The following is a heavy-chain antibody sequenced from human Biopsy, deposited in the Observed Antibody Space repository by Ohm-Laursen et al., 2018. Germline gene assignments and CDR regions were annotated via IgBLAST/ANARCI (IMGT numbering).Heavy chain of an antibody. D-gene: IGHD2-15*01. Sequence: TLSLTCAVFGKTFSDYQWSWIRQPPGKGLEWIGLINQSGTTNYNPSLKSRVSISADASKYEFSLRLTSVTAADTAVYFCGNEVHGRDYWGLGAQVTVSS. V-gene: IGHV4-34*08. J-gene: IGHJ4*02. CDR2: INQSGTT. CDR3: GNEVHGRDY. CDR1: GKTFSDYQ.